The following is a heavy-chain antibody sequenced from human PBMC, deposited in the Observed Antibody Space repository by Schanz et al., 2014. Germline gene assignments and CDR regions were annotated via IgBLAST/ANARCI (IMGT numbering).Heavy chain of an antibody. CDR2: IGNGGVTI. D-gene: IGHD1-1*01. CDR3: ARDRRNADLDY. V-gene: IGHV3-48*04. Sequence: EVQLVESGGGLVQPGGSLRLSCAASGFGFSSYSMNWVRQAPGKGLEWVSYIGNGGVTIYYADSVKGRFTISRDNSKNSLYLQMNSLRAEDTALYYCARDRRNADLDYWGQGTLXTVSS. J-gene: IGHJ4*02. CDR1: GFGFSSYS.